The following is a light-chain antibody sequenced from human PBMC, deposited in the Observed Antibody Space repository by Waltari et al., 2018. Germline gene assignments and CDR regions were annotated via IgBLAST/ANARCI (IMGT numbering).Light chain of an antibody. J-gene: IGLJ1*01. V-gene: IGLV2-14*01. CDR3: SSYTRSNTYV. Sequence: QSALTQPASVSGSPGQSITISCTGTSSDVGAYNFVSWYQQHPGKAPKPMIYEVSNRPSGVSNRFSGSKSGNTASLTISALQAEDEADYHCSSYTRSNTYVFGAGTKVTVL. CDR1: SSDVGAYNF. CDR2: EVS.